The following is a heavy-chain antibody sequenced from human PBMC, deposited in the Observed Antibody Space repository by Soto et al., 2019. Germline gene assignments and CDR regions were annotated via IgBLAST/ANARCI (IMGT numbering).Heavy chain of an antibody. CDR1: GFTFSSYS. J-gene: IGHJ4*02. CDR2: ISSSSSYI. Sequence: EVQLVESGGGLVKPGGSLRLSCAASGFTFSSYSMNWVRQAPGKGLEWVSSISSSSSYIYYADSVKGRFTISRDNAKNSLYLQMNSLRAEDTAVYYCARGVGIIAGYSSSWYRGGDYWGQGTLVTVSS. V-gene: IGHV3-21*01. CDR3: ARGVGIIAGYSSSWYRGGDY. D-gene: IGHD6-13*01.